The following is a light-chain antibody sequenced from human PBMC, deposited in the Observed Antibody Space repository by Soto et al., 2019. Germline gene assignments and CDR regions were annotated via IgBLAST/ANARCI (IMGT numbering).Light chain of an antibody. CDR2: GAF. CDR1: QSVRTN. V-gene: IGKV3D-15*01. J-gene: IGKJ4*01. CDR3: QQYNNWPPVT. Sequence: EIVMTQSPATLSVSPGERATLSCRASQSVRTNYLAWYQQKPGQTPWLLIYGAFNRAAGIPDRFSGSGSGTDFTLTISSLQSEDFAIYYCQQYNNWPPVTCGGGTKVDI.